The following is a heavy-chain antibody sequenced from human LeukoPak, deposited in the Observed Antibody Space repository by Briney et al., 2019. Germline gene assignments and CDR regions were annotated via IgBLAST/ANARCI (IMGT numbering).Heavy chain of an antibody. CDR1: GYTFTGYY. CDR2: IHPSGGSS. CDR3: ARESATMGIFDY. J-gene: IGHJ4*02. D-gene: IGHD3-10*01. V-gene: IGHV1-46*01. Sequence: GASVKVSFKASGYTFTGYYIHWVRQAPGQGLEWMGIIHPSGGSSSYAQKFQGRVTMTRDMSTSTVYMELSSLKSEDTAVYFCARESATMGIFDYWGQGTLVTVSS.